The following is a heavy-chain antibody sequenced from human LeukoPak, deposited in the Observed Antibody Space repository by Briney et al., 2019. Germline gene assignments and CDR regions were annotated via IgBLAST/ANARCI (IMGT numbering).Heavy chain of an antibody. V-gene: IGHV3-66*01. CDR1: GFTVSTKY. J-gene: IGHJ4*02. CDR2: IYSGGTT. Sequence: GGSLRLSCAASGFTVSTKYMSWVRQAPGKGLEWVSVIYSGGTTEYADSVKGRFTISRDNSKNTLYLRMNSLRAEDTAVYYCATRTHSGNYIGYFDYWGQGTLVTVSS. CDR3: ATRTHSGNYIGYFDY. D-gene: IGHD1-26*01.